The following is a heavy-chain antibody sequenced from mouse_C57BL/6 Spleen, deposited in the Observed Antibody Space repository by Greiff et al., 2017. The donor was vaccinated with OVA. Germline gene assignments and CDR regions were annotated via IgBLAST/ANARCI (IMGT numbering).Heavy chain of an antibody. CDR2: ISSGGSYT. CDR3: ARQELGPSDY. J-gene: IGHJ2*01. CDR1: GFTFSSYG. Sequence: EVQGVESGGDLVKPGGSLKLSCAASGFTFSSYGMSWVRQTPDKRLEWVATISSGGSYTYYPDSVKGRFTISRDNAKNTLYLQMSSLKSEDTAMYYCARQELGPSDYWGQGTTLTVSS. D-gene: IGHD4-1*01. V-gene: IGHV5-6*01.